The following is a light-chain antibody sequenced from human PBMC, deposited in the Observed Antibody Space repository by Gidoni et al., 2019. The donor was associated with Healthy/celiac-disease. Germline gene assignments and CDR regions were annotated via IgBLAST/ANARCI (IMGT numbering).Light chain of an antibody. J-gene: IGLJ3*02. CDR1: SSDVGSYNL. CDR2: EGS. CDR3: CSYAGSSTPNWV. V-gene: IGLV2-23*01. Sequence: QSALTQPASVSGSPGQSTTISCTGTSSDVGSYNLVSWYQQHPGKAPTRMIYEGSKRPSGVSNRFSGSKSGNTASLTISGLQAEDEADYYCCSYAGSSTPNWVFGGGTKLTVL.